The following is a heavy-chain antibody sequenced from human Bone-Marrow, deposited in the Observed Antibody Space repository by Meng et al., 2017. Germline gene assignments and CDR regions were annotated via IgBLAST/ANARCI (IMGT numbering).Heavy chain of an antibody. V-gene: IGHV4-39*07. CDR3: AREWGTLATAADDY. J-gene: IGHJ4*02. D-gene: IGHD6-13*01. CDR2: LHDSGST. CDR1: GGSISASSFY. Sequence: QRQPQESGPGLVKPSETLSLTCNVSGGSISASSFYWGWIRQAPGKGLEWIGTLHDSGSTYYNPSLKSRVTISADTSNSQFSLKLSSVTAADTAVYYCAREWGTLATAADDYWGQGTLVTVSS.